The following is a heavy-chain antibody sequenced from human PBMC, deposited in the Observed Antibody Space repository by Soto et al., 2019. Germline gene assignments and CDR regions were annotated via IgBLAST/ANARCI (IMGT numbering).Heavy chain of an antibody. J-gene: IGHJ4*02. CDR1: GGSIKSSYYH. V-gene: IGHV4-30-4*01. D-gene: IGHD6-6*01. CDR3: VREERIEAPHLDY. Sequence: TLSLTCTVSGGSIKSSYYHWSWTRQSPAKGLEWIGYIHNSGTSFYNPSLRGRVTVTLDTSRSQFSLTLASVTAADTAVYYCVREERIEAPHLDYWGQGIPVTVSS. CDR2: IHNSGTS.